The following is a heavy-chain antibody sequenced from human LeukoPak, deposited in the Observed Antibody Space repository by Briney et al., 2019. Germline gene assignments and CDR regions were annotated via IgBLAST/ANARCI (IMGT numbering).Heavy chain of an antibody. CDR1: GFSFSSNA. J-gene: IGHJ4*02. V-gene: IGHV3-23*01. CDR2: VSGSGGST. CDR3: AKGWKGNLDY. Sequence: GASLRLSCEASGFSFSSNAMNWVRQAPGKGLEWVSAVSGSGGSTYYADSVKGRFTISRDNSKNTVYLQMNSLRAEDTALYYCAKGWKGNLDYWGQGTLVTVSS. D-gene: IGHD1-14*01.